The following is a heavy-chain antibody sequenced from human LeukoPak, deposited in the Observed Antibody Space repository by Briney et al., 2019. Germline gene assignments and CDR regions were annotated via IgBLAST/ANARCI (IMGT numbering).Heavy chain of an antibody. Sequence: GESLKISCKASGYSFTTYWIGWVRQVPGKGLEWVGIIYPADSTAKYSPSFQGQVTISVDKSISTAYLQWSSLKASDSAMYYCGRIPAAGSLKGSFDIWGQGTMVTVSS. J-gene: IGHJ3*02. V-gene: IGHV5-51*01. D-gene: IGHD6-13*01. CDR2: IYPADSTA. CDR1: GYSFTTYW. CDR3: GRIPAAGSLKGSFDI.